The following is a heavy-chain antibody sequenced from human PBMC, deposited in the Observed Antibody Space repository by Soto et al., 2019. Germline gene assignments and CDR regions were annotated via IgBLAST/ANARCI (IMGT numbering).Heavy chain of an antibody. J-gene: IGHJ4*02. V-gene: IGHV3-30*18. CDR2: ISYDGSNK. CDR1: GFTFSSYG. CDR3: AKDSEDIVVVVAAMGFVDY. Sequence: GGSLRLSCAASGFTFSSYGMHWVRQAPGKGLEWVAVISYDGSNKYYADSVKGRFTISRDNSKNTLYLQMNSLRAEDTAVYYCAKDSEDIVVVVAAMGFVDYWGQGTLVTVSS. D-gene: IGHD2-15*01.